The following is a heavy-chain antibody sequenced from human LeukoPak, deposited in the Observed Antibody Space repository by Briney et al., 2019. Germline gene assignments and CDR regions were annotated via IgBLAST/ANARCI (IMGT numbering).Heavy chain of an antibody. CDR1: GFTFSDYA. D-gene: IGHD1-1*01. Sequence: GGSLTLSCAASGFTFSDYAMSWVRQAPGKGLEWVSTASYYVGKQYHADSVRGRFTVSRDNSRNTVSLQMSSLRVEDTGIYYCAKAGIGADGAGFLCEYWGQGTLVTVSS. CDR3: AKAGIGADGAGFLCEY. CDR2: ASYYVGKQ. J-gene: IGHJ4*02. V-gene: IGHV3-23*01.